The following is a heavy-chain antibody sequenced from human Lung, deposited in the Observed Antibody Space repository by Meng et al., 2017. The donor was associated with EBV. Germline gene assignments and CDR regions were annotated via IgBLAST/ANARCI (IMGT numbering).Heavy chain of an antibody. CDR3: ARSYSSGWYTLFDY. CDR2: INHSGST. J-gene: IGHJ4*02. V-gene: IGHV4-34*01. Sequence: QGRSPQWGAGLLKPSETLSLTGAVYGGSFRGYYWSWIRQPPGKGLEWIGEINHSGSTNYNPSLKSRVTISVDTSKNQFSLKLSSVTAADTAVYYCARSYSSGWYTLFDYWGQGTLVTVSS. D-gene: IGHD6-19*01. CDR1: GGSFRGYY.